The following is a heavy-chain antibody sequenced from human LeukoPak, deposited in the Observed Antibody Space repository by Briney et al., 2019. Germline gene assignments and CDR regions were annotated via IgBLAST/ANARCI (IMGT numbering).Heavy chain of an antibody. V-gene: IGHV3-23*01. Sequence: PGGSLRLSCAASGFTFSSYAMSWVRQAPGKGLEWVSAISGSGGSTYYADSVKGRFTISRDNPKNTLYLQMNSLRAEDTAVYYCAKDRASRITIFGVVAPYFDYWGQGPLVTVST. CDR3: AKDRASRITIFGVVAPYFDY. D-gene: IGHD3-3*01. CDR1: GFTFSSYA. J-gene: IGHJ4*02. CDR2: ISGSGGST.